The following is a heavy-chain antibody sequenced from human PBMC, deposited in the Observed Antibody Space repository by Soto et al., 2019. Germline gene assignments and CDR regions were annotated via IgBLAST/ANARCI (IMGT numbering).Heavy chain of an antibody. CDR3: AGDLAKGGGSAGFDY. CDR2: LNPKSGGT. D-gene: IGHD1-26*01. V-gene: IGHV1-2*07. CDR1: GDTFTANY. Sequence: QVQLVQSGAEVKKPGASVKVSCKASGDTFTANYIHWVRQAPGQVLEWMGGLNPKSGGTNYPHKFQGRVTMTRDTSLSTVYMTLTSLTYDDTAVYYCAGDLAKGGGSAGFDYWGQGTLVTVSS. J-gene: IGHJ4*02.